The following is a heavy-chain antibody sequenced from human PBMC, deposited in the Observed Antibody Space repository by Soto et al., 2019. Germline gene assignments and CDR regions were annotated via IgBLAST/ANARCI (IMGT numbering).Heavy chain of an antibody. D-gene: IGHD4-17*01. CDR3: ARRSVYYYYMDV. V-gene: IGHV4-59*08. CDR2: IYYSGST. Sequence: SETLSLTCTVSGGSISSYYWSWIRQPPGKGLEWIGYIYYSGSTNYNPSLKSRVTISVDTSKNQFSLKLSSVTAADTAVYYCARRSVYYYYMDVWGKGTTVTVSS. CDR1: GGSISSYY. J-gene: IGHJ6*03.